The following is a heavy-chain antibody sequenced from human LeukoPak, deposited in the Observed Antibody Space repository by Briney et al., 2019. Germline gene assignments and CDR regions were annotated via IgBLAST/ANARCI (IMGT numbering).Heavy chain of an antibody. Sequence: PGGSLRLSCAASGFTFSSYWMSWVRQAPGKGLEWVANIKQDGSEKYYVDSVKGRFTISRDNAKNSLYLQMNSLRAEDTAVYYCARGDSSSWDLFDPWGQGTLVTVSS. CDR2: IKQDGSEK. CDR3: ARGDSSSWDLFDP. D-gene: IGHD6-13*01. J-gene: IGHJ5*02. CDR1: GFTFSSYW. V-gene: IGHV3-7*01.